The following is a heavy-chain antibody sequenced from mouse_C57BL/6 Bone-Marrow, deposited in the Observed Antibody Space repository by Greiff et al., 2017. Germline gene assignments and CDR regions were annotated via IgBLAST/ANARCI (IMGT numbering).Heavy chain of an antibody. CDR1: GFNIKDDS. J-gene: IGHJ2*01. V-gene: IGHV14-4*01. Sequence: VQLQQSGAELVRPGASVKLSCTASGFNIKDDSMHWVKQRPEQGLEWIGWIDPENGDTEYASKFQGKATITADTSSNTAYLQLSSLTSEDTAVYYCTRRGFDYWGQGTTLTVSS. CDR3: TRRGFDY. CDR2: IDPENGDT.